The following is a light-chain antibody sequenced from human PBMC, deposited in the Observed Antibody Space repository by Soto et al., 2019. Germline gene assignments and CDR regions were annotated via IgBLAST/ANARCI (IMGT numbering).Light chain of an antibody. CDR3: QQYTGTRPEFT. V-gene: IGKV3-20*01. Sequence: EIVLTQSPGTLSLSPGERATLSCRASQSVSSRYLAWYQQKPGQAPRLLILGASSRATGIPDRFSGGGSGTDSTLTISRLEPEDFAVYYCQQYTGTRPEFTFGGGTNVEIK. CDR2: GAS. J-gene: IGKJ4*01. CDR1: QSVSSRY.